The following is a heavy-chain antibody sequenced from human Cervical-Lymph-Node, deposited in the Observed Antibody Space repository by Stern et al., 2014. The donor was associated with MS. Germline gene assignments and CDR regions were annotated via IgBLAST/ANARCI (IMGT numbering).Heavy chain of an antibody. V-gene: IGHV1-69*06. CDR1: RDTFSHYA. Sequence: VQLGQYGGEVKQPGSSVKVSCKASRDTFSHYALSWVRQAPEHGLEWLGGIIPGLGTTSYAHKFQGRITISADTSTNTLYMELNSLRSEDTAVYFCARDQGDYGSGSEDSWFDPWGQGTLVTVSS. J-gene: IGHJ5*02. D-gene: IGHD3-10*01. CDR3: ARDQGDYGSGSEDSWFDP. CDR2: IIPGLGTT.